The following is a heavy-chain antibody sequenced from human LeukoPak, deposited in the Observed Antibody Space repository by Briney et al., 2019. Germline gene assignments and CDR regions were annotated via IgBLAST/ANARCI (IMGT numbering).Heavy chain of an antibody. CDR1: GGSINNYY. CDR2: IYYGGST. D-gene: IGHD3-22*01. J-gene: IGHJ3*01. Sequence: ETLSLTCTISGGSINNYYWSWIRQPPGKGQEWIGYIYYGGSTNYNPSLKSRLTISVDTSKNQISLKLNSVTASDTAVYYCARDPAYYYDTTAYAFDLWGQGTMVTVSS. CDR3: ARDPAYYYDTTAYAFDL. V-gene: IGHV4-59*12.